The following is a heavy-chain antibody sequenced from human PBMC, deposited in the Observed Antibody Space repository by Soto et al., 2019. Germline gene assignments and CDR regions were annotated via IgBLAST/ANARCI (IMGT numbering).Heavy chain of an antibody. D-gene: IGHD6-13*01. CDR1: GGSISSGGYY. V-gene: IGHV4-31*03. J-gene: IGHJ4*02. Sequence: QVQLQESGPGLVKPSQTLSLTCTVSGGSISSGGYYWSWIRQHPGKGLEWIGYIYYSGSTYYNPSLKSRVTISVDTSKNQFSLKLSSVTAAETAVYYCARSPGIAAAGNKYSSGWYFQDYWGQGTLVTVSS. CDR2: IYYSGST. CDR3: ARSPGIAAAGNKYSSGWYFQDY.